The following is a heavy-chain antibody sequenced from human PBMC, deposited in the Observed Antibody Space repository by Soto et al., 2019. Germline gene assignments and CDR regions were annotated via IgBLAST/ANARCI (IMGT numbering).Heavy chain of an antibody. Sequence: ASVKVSCKASGYTFTGYYMHWVRQAPGQGLEWMGWINPNSGDTNYAQKFQGWVTMTRDTSISTAYMELSRLRSDDTAVYYCARSPTAARPIRWFDPWGQGTLVTVSS. V-gene: IGHV1-2*04. CDR1: GYTFTGYY. D-gene: IGHD6-6*01. CDR2: INPNSGDT. CDR3: ARSPTAARPIRWFDP. J-gene: IGHJ5*02.